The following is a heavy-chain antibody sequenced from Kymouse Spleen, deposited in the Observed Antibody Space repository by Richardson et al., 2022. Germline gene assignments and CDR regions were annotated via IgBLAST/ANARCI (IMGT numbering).Heavy chain of an antibody. CDR1: GGSISSSSYY. J-gene: IGHJ2*01. CDR3: ARQGVGATSYWYFDL. D-gene: IGHD1-26*01. Sequence: QLQLQESGPGLVKPSETLSLTCTVSGGSISSSSYYWGWIRQPPGKGLEWIGSIYYSGSTYYNPSLKSRVTISVDTSKNQFSLKLSSVTAADTAVYYCARQGVGATSYWYFDLWGRGTLVTVSS. CDR2: IYYSGST. V-gene: IGHV4-39*01.